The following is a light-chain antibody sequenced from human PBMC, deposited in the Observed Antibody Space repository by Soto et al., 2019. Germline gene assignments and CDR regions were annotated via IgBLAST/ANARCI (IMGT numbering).Light chain of an antibody. Sequence: EIVLTQSPGTLSLSLGETATLSCRASQTVNSDYLAWFQQRPGQAPRLLIFATSRRATDIPDRFSGSGSGTAFTLAIRRLEPEDFAVYYCHQFGYSPRTFGQGTKVDIK. V-gene: IGKV3-20*01. J-gene: IGKJ1*01. CDR1: QTVNSDY. CDR2: ATS. CDR3: HQFGYSPRT.